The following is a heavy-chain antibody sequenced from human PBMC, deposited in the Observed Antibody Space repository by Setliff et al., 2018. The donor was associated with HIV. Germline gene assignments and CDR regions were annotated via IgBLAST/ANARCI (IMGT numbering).Heavy chain of an antibody. D-gene: IGHD1-1*01. CDR1: GDSMSSGSYF. V-gene: IGHV4-39*02. CDR2: IYYTGFA. CDR3: AREGRGDPAVATTRIDY. J-gene: IGHJ4*02. Sequence: SETLSLTCSVSGDSMSSGSYFWGWIRQTPGKGLEWVGNIYYTGFAYYNPSLKSRVTISLDTSKTHFYPNLTSVTDADTAVYFCAREGRGDPAVATTRIDYWGQGKLVTVSS.